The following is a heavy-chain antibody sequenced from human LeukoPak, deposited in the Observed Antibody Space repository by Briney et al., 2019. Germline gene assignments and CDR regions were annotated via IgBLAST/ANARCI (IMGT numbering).Heavy chain of an antibody. J-gene: IGHJ5*02. CDR1: GGSFSGYY. V-gene: IGHV4-34*01. CDR2: INHSGST. CDR3: ARRGLVLLWFGELMGSNWFDP. D-gene: IGHD3-10*01. Sequence: SETLSLTCAVYGGSFSGYYWSWIRQPPGKGLEWIGEINHSGSTNYNPSLKSRVTISVDTSKNQFSLKLSSVTAADTAVYYCARRGLVLLWFGELMGSNWFDPWGQGTLVTVSS.